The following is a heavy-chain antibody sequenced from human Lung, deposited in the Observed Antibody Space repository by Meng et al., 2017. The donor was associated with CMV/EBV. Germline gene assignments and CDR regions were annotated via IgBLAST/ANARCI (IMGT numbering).Heavy chain of an antibody. CDR2: TSYDGSKK. Sequence: GGSLRLSCVASGFMFSSYSLHWVRQAPGKGPEWVAVTSYDGSKKEYANSVKGRFTVSRDNSKNTLYLQMNTLRADDTAVYYCARADYANYGFWSGFPAFWGQGTRVTVSS. CDR3: ARADYANYGFWSGFPAF. V-gene: IGHV3-30*04. D-gene: IGHD3-3*01. J-gene: IGHJ4*02. CDR1: GFMFSSYS.